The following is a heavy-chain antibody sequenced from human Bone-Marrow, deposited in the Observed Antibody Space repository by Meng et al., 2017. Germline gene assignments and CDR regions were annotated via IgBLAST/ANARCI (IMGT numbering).Heavy chain of an antibody. V-gene: IGHV3-23*01. CDR2: ISGSGDDT. D-gene: IGHD6-19*01. Sequence: GESLKISCAASGFTFSDYYMSWIRQAPGKGLEWVSAISGSGDDTYYADSVKGRFTISRDNSKNTLYLQMNSLRAEDRAVYYCVKCSSGWYWGHFDNWGQGRLVTVSS. J-gene: IGHJ4*02. CDR3: VKCSSGWYWGHFDN. CDR1: GFTFSDYY.